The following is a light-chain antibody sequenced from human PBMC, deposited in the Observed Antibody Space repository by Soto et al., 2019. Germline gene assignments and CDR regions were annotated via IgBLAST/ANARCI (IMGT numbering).Light chain of an antibody. CDR2: GAS. J-gene: IGKJ4*01. V-gene: IGKV3-15*01. Sequence: EIVMTQSPGTLSVSPGERATLSCRASQSVSSSLAWYQQKPGQAPRLLIYGASTRATVIPDRFSGSGSGTEFTLTISSLQSEDFAVYYCQQYEKWPPLTFGGGTKVEIK. CDR1: QSVSSS. CDR3: QQYEKWPPLT.